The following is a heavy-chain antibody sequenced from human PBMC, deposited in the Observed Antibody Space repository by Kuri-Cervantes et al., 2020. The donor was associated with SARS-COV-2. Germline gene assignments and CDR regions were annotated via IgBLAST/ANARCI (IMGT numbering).Heavy chain of an antibody. J-gene: IGHJ5*02. Sequence: SVKVSCKASGGTFSSYAISWVRQAPGQGLEWMGGIIPIFGTANYAQKFQGRVTITTDESTSTAYMELSSLRSEDTAVYYCARSRGSSWYRGNNWFDPWGQGTMVTVSS. CDR3: ARSRGSSWYRGNNWFDP. CDR2: IIPIFGTA. V-gene: IGHV1-69*05. CDR1: GGTFSSYA. D-gene: IGHD6-13*01.